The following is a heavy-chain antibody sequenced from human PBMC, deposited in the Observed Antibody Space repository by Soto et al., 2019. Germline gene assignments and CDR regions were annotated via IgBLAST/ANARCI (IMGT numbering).Heavy chain of an antibody. J-gene: IGHJ3*02. CDR2: ISSSSSYI. CDR3: ARPQGAAAAFDI. Sequence: PGGSLRLSCAASGFTFSSYSMNWVRQAPGKGLEWVSSISSSSSYIYYADSVKGRFTISRDNAKNSLYLQMNSLRAEDTAVYYCARPQGAAAAFDIWGQGTTVTVSS. CDR1: GFTFSSYS. V-gene: IGHV3-21*01. D-gene: IGHD6-13*01.